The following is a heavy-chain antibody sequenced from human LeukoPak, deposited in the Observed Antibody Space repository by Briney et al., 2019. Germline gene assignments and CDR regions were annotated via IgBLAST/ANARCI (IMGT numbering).Heavy chain of an antibody. CDR3: ARVRLADERAWAY. V-gene: IGHV1-2*02. Sequence: ASVKVSCKASGYTFSDFYIHWVRQAPGKGLEYVGWITPKSGDTYSRQRFQGRVTMTRDASISTAYMELSSLRSDDTAVYFCARVRLADERAWAYWGQGTLVTVSS. J-gene: IGHJ4*02. D-gene: IGHD3-3*02. CDR1: GYTFSDFY. CDR2: ITPKSGDT.